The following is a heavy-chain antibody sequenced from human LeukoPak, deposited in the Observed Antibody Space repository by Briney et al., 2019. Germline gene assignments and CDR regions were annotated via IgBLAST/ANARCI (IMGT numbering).Heavy chain of an antibody. V-gene: IGHV4-34*01. CDR3: ARTDEKRISGSGSYYRGRPVDY. CDR1: GGSFSGFC. D-gene: IGHD3-10*01. CDR2: INHSGNI. Sequence: SETLSLTCAVYGGSFSGFCWTWIRQPPGKGLEWIGEINHSGNINYNPSLNSRVTISVDTNKNQFSLKLSSVTAADAAVYFCARTDEKRISGSGSYYRGRPVDYWGQGTLVSVSS. J-gene: IGHJ4*02.